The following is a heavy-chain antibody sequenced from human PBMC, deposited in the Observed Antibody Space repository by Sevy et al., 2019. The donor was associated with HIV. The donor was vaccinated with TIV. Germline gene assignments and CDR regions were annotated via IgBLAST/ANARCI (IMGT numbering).Heavy chain of an antibody. CDR2: IIPIFGTA. V-gene: IGHV1-69*13. CDR1: GGTFSSYA. D-gene: IGHD3-10*01. J-gene: IGHJ6*02. CDR3: ARRFGSGSKPYGMDV. Sequence: PSVQVSCKASGGTFSSYAISWVRQAPGQGLEWMGGIIPIFGTANYAQKFQGRVTITADESTSTAYMKLSSRRSEDTAVYYFARRFGSGSKPYGMDVWGQGTTVTVSS.